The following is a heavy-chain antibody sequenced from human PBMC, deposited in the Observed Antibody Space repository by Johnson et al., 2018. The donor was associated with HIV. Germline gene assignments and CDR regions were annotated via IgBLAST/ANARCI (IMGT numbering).Heavy chain of an antibody. CDR3: ARDLAGTERGNAFDI. CDR1: GFTFSSYG. CDR2: ISFDGRNK. Sequence: QVQLVESGGGVVQPGQSLRLSCAASGFTFSSYGLHWVRQAPGTGLEWVAVISFDGRNKFYADSVKGRFTISRDNSKNTLYLQMNSLRAEDTAVYYCARDLAGTERGNAFDIWGQGTMVTVSS. V-gene: IGHV3-30*04. D-gene: IGHD1-1*01. J-gene: IGHJ3*02.